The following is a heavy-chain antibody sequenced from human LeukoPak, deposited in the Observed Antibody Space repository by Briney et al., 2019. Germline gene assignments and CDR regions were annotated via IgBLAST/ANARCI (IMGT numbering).Heavy chain of an antibody. V-gene: IGHV3-48*01. D-gene: IGHD3-3*01. Sequence: GGSLRLSCAASGFSFSSYGINWVRQAPGKGLEWVSYISSSGGSRYYAHSVQGRFTISRDSFWNSVSLHMNSLRAEDNGVYYCARRITISGVGHYMDVWGKGTTVTVSS. CDR3: ARRITISGVGHYMDV. CDR1: GFSFSSYG. CDR2: ISSSGGSR. J-gene: IGHJ6*03.